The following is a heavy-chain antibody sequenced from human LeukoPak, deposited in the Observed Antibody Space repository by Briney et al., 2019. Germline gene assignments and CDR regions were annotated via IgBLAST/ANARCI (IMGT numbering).Heavy chain of an antibody. V-gene: IGHV1-69*13. CDR2: IIPIFGTA. Sequence: GASVKVSCKASGGTFSSYAISWVRQAPGQGLEWMGGIIPIFGTANYAQKFQGRVTITADESTSTAYMELSSLRSEDTAVYYCARATGVDYVWGSYRGYYFDYWGQGTLVTVSS. CDR3: ARATGVDYVWGSYRGYYFDY. D-gene: IGHD3-16*02. CDR1: GGTFSSYA. J-gene: IGHJ4*02.